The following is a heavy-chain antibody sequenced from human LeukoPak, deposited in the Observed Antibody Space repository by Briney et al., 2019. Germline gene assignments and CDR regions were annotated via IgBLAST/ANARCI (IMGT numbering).Heavy chain of an antibody. CDR2: IYTSGSI. CDR3: ARHGGRGIVVVITFDY. D-gene: IGHD3-22*01. J-gene: IGHJ4*02. Sequence: SETLSLTCTVSGGSISSSYWNWIRQPAGKGLEWIGRIYTSGSIDYNPSLKSRVSFSVDTSKNQFSLKLSSVTAADTAVYYCARHGGRGIVVVITFDYWGQGTLVTVSS. CDR1: GGSISSSY. V-gene: IGHV4-4*07.